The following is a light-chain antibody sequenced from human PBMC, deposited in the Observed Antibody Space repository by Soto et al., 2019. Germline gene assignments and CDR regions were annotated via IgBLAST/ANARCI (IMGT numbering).Light chain of an antibody. CDR3: QQSYSTPTT. J-gene: IGKJ1*01. CDR2: AAS. Sequence: IQMTQSPSSLSASVGDRFTITCRASQSISIYLNWYQQKPGKAPKLLIYAASSVQSGVPSRFSGSGSGTDFTLTISSLQPEDFATYYCQQSYSTPTTFGQGTKVDIK. V-gene: IGKV1-39*01. CDR1: QSISIY.